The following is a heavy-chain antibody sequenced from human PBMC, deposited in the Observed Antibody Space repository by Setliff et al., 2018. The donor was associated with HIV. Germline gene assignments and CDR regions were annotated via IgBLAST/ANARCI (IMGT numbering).Heavy chain of an antibody. CDR1: GDIFSSYA. CDR3: ANMDLAMVTPGDDY. V-gene: IGHV1-69*05. Sequence: SVKVSCKASGDIFSSYAISWVRQVPGQGLEWMGGILPIFHTTKYAQKFQGRVTITTDESTTTAYMELSSLRSEDTAMYYCANMDLAMVTPGDDYWGQGTLVTVSS. D-gene: IGHD5-18*01. J-gene: IGHJ4*02. CDR2: ILPIFHTT.